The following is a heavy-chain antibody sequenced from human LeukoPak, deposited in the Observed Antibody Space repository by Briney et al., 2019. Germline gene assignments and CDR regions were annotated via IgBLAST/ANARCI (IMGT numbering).Heavy chain of an antibody. J-gene: IGHJ3*01. D-gene: IGHD6-6*01. CDR2: IYYSGST. CDR1: GGSISSYY. Sequence: SSETLSLTCTVSGGSISSYYWNWIRQPPGKGLEWIGYIYYSGSTNYNPSLKSRVTTLVDTSKNQFSLRLSSVTAADTAVYYCAREYSSSSGRRAFDFWGQGTMVTVSS. V-gene: IGHV4-59*08. CDR3: AREYSSSSGRRAFDF.